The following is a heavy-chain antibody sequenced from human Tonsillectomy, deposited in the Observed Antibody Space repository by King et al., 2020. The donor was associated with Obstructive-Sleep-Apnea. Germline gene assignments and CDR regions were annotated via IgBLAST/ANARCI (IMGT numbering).Heavy chain of an antibody. CDR1: GYTFTDYY. V-gene: IGHV1-2*02. J-gene: IGHJ5*02. CDR2: INPNSGGT. CDR3: ARDDYYDSGGYYYGWFDP. Sequence: EQLVQSGTEVRKPGASVKVSCKASGYTFTDYYIHWVRQTPGQGLEWMGWINPNSGGTNSAQKFQGRVTMTRDTSISTAYMELSRLRSDDTAVYYCARDDYYDSGGYYYGWFDPWGQGTLVTVSS. D-gene: IGHD3-22*01.